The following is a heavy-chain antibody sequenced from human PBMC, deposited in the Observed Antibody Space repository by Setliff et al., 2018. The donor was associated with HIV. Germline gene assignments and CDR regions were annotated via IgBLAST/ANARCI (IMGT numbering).Heavy chain of an antibody. CDR2: IYHSEST. CDR3: ARTKADGYNGVFDS. V-gene: IGHV4-38-2*01. D-gene: IGHD5-12*01. CDR1: GFTFSSYA. J-gene: IGHJ4*02. Sequence: GSLRLSCAASGFTFSSYAMSWVRQAPGKGLEWIGSIYHSESTYYNPSLKSRVTISVDTSKNQFSLKLSSVTAADTAVYYSARTKADGYNGVFDSWGQGTLVTVSS.